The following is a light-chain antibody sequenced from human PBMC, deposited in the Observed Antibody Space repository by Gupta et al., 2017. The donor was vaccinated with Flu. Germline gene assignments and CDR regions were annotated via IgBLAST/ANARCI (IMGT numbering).Light chain of an antibody. CDR1: TSYVGGYNS. J-gene: IGLJ2*01. Sequence: NISCTGTTSYVGGYNSVSWYQQRPGTAPNLMLYDVSNRPSGVSNRFSGSNSGDTASLTISGLPAEDEADYYCSSYTSGSTLVVAFGGGTKLTVL. CDR2: DVS. CDR3: SSYTSGSTLVVA. V-gene: IGLV2-14*04.